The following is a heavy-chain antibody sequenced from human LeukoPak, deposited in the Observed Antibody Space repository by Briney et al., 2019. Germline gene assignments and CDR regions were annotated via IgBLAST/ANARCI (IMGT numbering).Heavy chain of an antibody. D-gene: IGHD6-13*01. Sequence: GGSLRLSCAASGFTFSSNAMSWVRQAPGKGLEWVSAVSVSGSSTFYADSVKGRFTISRDNSENTLFLQMSSLRAEATAVYYCAKLIIAPEGYEYFPHWGQGTLVTVSS. CDR1: GFTFSSNA. CDR3: AKLIIAPEGYEYFPH. CDR2: VSVSGSST. V-gene: IGHV3-23*01. J-gene: IGHJ1*01.